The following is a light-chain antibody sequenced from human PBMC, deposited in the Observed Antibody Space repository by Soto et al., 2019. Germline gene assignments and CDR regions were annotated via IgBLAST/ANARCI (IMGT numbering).Light chain of an antibody. CDR1: QSVSSSY. Sequence: EIVLTQSPGTLSLSPGERATLSCRASQSVSSSYLAWYQQKPGQAPRLVIYGATSRATGTADRFSGSGSGTYFTLTISRLEPEDFAVYYCQLYGSSPLYTFGQGTKLEIK. V-gene: IGKV3-20*01. CDR2: GAT. J-gene: IGKJ2*01. CDR3: QLYGSSPLYT.